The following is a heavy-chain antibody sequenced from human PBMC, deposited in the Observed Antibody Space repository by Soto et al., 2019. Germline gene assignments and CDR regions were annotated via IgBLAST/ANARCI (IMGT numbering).Heavy chain of an antibody. CDR2: ISSSSSYI. Sequence: GSLRLSCAASGFTFSSYSMNWVRQAPGKGLEWVSSISSSSSYIYYADSVKGRFTISRDNAKNSLYLQMNSLRAEDTAVYYCARDLSGAAYYYGMDVWGQGTTVTVSS. J-gene: IGHJ6*02. V-gene: IGHV3-21*01. D-gene: IGHD2-15*01. CDR3: ARDLSGAAYYYGMDV. CDR1: GFTFSSYS.